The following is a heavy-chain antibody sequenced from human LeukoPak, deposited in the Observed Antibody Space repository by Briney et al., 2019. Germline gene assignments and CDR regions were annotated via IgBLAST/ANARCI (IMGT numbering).Heavy chain of an antibody. CDR3: ARHVSYYDSSGYYSYYYYYGMDV. J-gene: IGHJ6*02. D-gene: IGHD3-22*01. Sequence: GESLKISCKGSGYSFTSYWIGWVRQMPGKGLEWMGIIYPGDSDTRYSPSFQGQVTISADKSISTAYLQWSGLKASDTAMYYCARHVSYYDSSGYYSYYYYYGMDVWGQGTTVTVSS. CDR2: IYPGDSDT. CDR1: GYSFTSYW. V-gene: IGHV5-51*01.